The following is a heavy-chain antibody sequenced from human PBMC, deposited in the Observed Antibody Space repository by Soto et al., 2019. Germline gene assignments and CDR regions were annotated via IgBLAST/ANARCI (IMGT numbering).Heavy chain of an antibody. V-gene: IGHV1-18*01. D-gene: IGHD3-22*01. Sequence: ASVKVSCKASGYTFPTYGISWVRLAPGHGLEWMGWVSGYNGNTYYPQNFQGRVTMTPDTSTSTAYMELRSLRSDDTAVYYCARDTMSRSYYYYGMDVWGQGTTVTVS. J-gene: IGHJ6*02. CDR2: VSGYNGNT. CDR1: GYTFPTYG. CDR3: ARDTMSRSYYYYGMDV.